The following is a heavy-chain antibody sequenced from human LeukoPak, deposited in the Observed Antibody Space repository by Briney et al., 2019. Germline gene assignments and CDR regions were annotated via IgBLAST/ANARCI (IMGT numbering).Heavy chain of an antibody. CDR1: GGTFSSYA. Sequence: GASVKVSCKASGGTFSSYAISWVRQAPGQGLEWMGGIIPIFGTANYAQKFQGRVTITADESTSTAYMELSSLRSEDTAVYYCASRYCSSTSCYVSWYFDLWGRGTLVTVSS. J-gene: IGHJ2*01. CDR3: ASRYCSSTSCYVSWYFDL. D-gene: IGHD2-2*01. V-gene: IGHV1-69*13. CDR2: IIPIFGTA.